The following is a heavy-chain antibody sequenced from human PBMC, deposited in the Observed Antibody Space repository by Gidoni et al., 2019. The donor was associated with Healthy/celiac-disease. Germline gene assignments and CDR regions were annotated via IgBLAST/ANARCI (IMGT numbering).Heavy chain of an antibody. J-gene: IGHJ5*02. CDR1: GYTFTTHG. Sequence: QVQLVQSGAEVKKPGASVMVSCKASGYTFTTHGILWVRQSPGQGLEWMGWNSAYNCNTNYAQKLQGRVTMTTDTSTSTAYMELRSLRSDDTAVYYCARATPYGSGSYEYNWFDPWGQGTLVTVSS. D-gene: IGHD3-10*01. V-gene: IGHV1-18*01. CDR3: ARATPYGSGSYEYNWFDP. CDR2: NSAYNCNT.